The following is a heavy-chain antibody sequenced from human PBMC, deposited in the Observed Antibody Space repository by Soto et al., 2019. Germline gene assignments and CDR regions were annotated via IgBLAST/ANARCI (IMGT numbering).Heavy chain of an antibody. D-gene: IGHD4-17*01. CDR3: ARAPHYGGNSDNWFDP. Sequence: SETLSLTCTVSGGSISSYYWSWIRQPPGKGLEWIGYIYYSGSTNYNPSLKSRVTISVDTSKNQFSLKLSSVTAADTAVYYCARAPHYGGNSDNWFDPWGQGTLVTVSS. J-gene: IGHJ5*02. CDR2: IYYSGST. V-gene: IGHV4-59*01. CDR1: GGSISSYY.